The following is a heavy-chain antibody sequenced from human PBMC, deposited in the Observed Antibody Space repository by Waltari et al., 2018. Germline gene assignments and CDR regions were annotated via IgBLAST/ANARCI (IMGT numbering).Heavy chain of an antibody. CDR2: ISGSASHT. Sequence: EVQLLESGGGLVQPGGSLRLSCAASGFTFSGSALSWVRQAPGKGLEWVSSISGSASHTYYADSVKGRFTISRDNSYNMLYLQTNSLRAEDTAVYYCAKDVGGYYRPFDSWGQGALVTVSS. V-gene: IGHV3-23*01. CDR3: AKDVGGYYRPFDS. J-gene: IGHJ4*02. D-gene: IGHD3-22*01. CDR1: GFTFSGSA.